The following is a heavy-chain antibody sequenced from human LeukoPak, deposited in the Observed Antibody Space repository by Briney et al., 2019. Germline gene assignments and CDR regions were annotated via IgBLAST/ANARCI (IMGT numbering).Heavy chain of an antibody. Sequence: SETLSLTCAVYGGSFSGYYWSWIRQPPGKGLEWIGEINHSGSTNYNPSLKSRVTISVDTSKNQFSLKLSSVTAADTAVYYCAREAGYRFDPWGQGTLVTVSS. CDR2: INHSGST. V-gene: IGHV4-34*01. J-gene: IGHJ5*02. D-gene: IGHD5-18*01. CDR3: AREAGYRFDP. CDR1: GGSFSGYY.